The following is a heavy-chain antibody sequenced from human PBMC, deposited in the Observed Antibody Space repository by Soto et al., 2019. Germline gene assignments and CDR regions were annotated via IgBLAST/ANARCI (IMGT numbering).Heavy chain of an antibody. Sequence: QVQLVQSGAEVKKPGASVKVSCKASGYTFTSYYMHWVRQAAGQGLEWMGIINPSGGSTSYAQKFQGRVTMIRDTSTSTVYMELSSLRSEDTAVYYCARDPRGDYALDYWGQGTLVTVSS. CDR1: GYTFTSYY. D-gene: IGHD4-17*01. J-gene: IGHJ4*02. CDR3: ARDPRGDYALDY. V-gene: IGHV1-46*03. CDR2: INPSGGST.